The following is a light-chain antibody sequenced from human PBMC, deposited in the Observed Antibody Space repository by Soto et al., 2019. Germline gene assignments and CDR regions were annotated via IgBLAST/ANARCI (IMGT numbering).Light chain of an antibody. J-gene: IGKJ4*01. CDR2: GAS. V-gene: IGKV3-15*01. Sequence: EKVLTQSPVTLSVSLGESATLSCRASQSITTNLAWYQQKPGQAPRLLIFGASNRAPGIAARFSGSGSGTEYSLTISSLQSEDSAIYYCQQYNDWPPLTFAGGTKVEI. CDR1: QSITTN. CDR3: QQYNDWPPLT.